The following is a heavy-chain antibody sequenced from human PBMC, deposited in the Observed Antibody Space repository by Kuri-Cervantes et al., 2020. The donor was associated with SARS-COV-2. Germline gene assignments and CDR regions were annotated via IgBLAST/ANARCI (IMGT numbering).Heavy chain of an antibody. D-gene: IGHD6-19*01. CDR3: ARHGDSGWYNYYYYMDV. CDR2: INHSGST. J-gene: IGHJ6*03. Sequence: SQTLSLTCAVYGGSFSGYYWTWIRQPPGKGLEWIGEINHSGSTYYNPSLKSRVTISVDTSKNQFSLKLSSVTAADTAVYYCARHGDSGWYNYYYYMDVWGKGTMVTVSS. V-gene: IGHV4-34*01. CDR1: GGSFSGYY.